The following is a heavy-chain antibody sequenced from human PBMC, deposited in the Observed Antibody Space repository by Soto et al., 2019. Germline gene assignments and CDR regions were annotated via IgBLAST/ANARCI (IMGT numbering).Heavy chain of an antibody. CDR1: GGSISTYY. J-gene: IGHJ6*02. CDR3: ARGAAAGVDYGMDL. V-gene: IGHV4-4*07. Sequence: QVRLRESGPRLEKPSETLSLTCTFSGGSISTYYWSWIRQPAGKGLEWIGRVYTSGGTNYNPSLKSRVTMSRDTSKKQFFLSLSSVTAADTAVYYCARGAAAGVDYGMDLWGQGTTVTVSS. D-gene: IGHD6-13*01. CDR2: VYTSGGT.